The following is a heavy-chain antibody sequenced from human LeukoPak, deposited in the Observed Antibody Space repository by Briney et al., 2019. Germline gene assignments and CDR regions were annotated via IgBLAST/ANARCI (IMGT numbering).Heavy chain of an antibody. V-gene: IGHV3-7*01. CDR2: IKEDGSEE. D-gene: IGHD3-22*01. CDR1: GFTSSTSW. Sequence: SGGSLRLSCAASGFTSSTSWMTWVRQAPGKGLEWVANIKEDGSEEYYVDSVKGRFSISRDNAKNSLYLQMNNLRVEDTAVYYCARDRYATSGSYYAAFDIWGQGTMVAVSS. J-gene: IGHJ3*02. CDR3: ARDRYATSGSYYAAFDI.